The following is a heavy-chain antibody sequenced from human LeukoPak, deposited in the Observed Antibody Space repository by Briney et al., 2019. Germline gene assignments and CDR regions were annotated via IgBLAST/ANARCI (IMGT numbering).Heavy chain of an antibody. J-gene: IGHJ4*02. CDR2: ISGSGGST. Sequence: GGSLRLSCAASGFTFSSYAMSWVRQAPGKGLEWVSAISGSGGSTYYADSVKGRFTISRDNSKNTLYLQMNSLRAEDTAVYYCARDIVATIEGRDYWGQGTLVTVSS. CDR3: ARDIVATIEGRDY. CDR1: GFTFSSYA. V-gene: IGHV3-23*01. D-gene: IGHD5-12*01.